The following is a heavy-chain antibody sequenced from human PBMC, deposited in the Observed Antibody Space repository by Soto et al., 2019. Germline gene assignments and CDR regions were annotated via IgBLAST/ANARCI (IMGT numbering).Heavy chain of an antibody. Sequence: QVQLEESGGAVVQPGRSPRLSCAASGFAFSSYAMQWVRQAPGKGLEWVAGISYDGSNKHYADSVKGRYTISRDNSKTTLFLQMNSLSTEDTAVYYCVRDYNDGIGRYDYWGQGTPVTVSS. CDR1: GFAFSSYA. CDR2: ISYDGSNK. D-gene: IGHD1-1*01. J-gene: IGHJ4*02. CDR3: VRDYNDGIGRYDY. V-gene: IGHV3-30-3*01.